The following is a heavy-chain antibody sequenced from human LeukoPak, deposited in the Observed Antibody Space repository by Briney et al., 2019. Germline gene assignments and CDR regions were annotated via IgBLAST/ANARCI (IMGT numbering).Heavy chain of an antibody. V-gene: IGHV4-61*01. CDR2: IYYSGST. CDR1: SGSISTSNYY. D-gene: IGHD4-11*01. Sequence: SETLSLTCTVSSGSISTSNYYWSRIRQPPGKGLEWIGDIYYSGSTNYNPSLKSRVTISVDTSKNQFSLKLSSVTAADTAVYYCARDRRPYRPDAFDIWGQGTMVTVSS. CDR3: ARDRRPYRPDAFDI. J-gene: IGHJ3*02.